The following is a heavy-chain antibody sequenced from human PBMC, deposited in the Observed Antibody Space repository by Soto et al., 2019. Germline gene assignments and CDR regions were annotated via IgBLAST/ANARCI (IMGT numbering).Heavy chain of an antibody. V-gene: IGHV3-33*08. CDR2: IWYDGSNK. CDR1: GFTFSSYG. CDR3: ARDSLHKLYGGYAIDY. Sequence: GGSLRLSCAASGFTFSSYGMHWVRQAPGKGLEWVAVIWYDGSNKYYADSVKGRFTISRDNSKNTLYLQMNSLRAEDTAVYYCARDSLHKLYGGYAIDYWGQGTLVTVSS. D-gene: IGHD5-12*01. J-gene: IGHJ4*02.